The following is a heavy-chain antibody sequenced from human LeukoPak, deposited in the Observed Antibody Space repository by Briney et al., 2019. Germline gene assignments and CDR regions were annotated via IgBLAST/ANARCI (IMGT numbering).Heavy chain of an antibody. V-gene: IGHV4-59*01. J-gene: IGHJ4*02. CDR2: VHYSGTA. D-gene: IGHD4-17*01. Sequence: SETLSLTCTVSDGSITNYDWSWVRQPPGKGLEFIGHVHYSGTANYNPSLRSRVTISIDTSKKHFFLKLKSVTAADTAVYYCARGYGDFRVEGRYFHSWGQGTLATVSS. CDR3: ARGYGDFRVEGRYFHS. CDR1: DGSITNYD.